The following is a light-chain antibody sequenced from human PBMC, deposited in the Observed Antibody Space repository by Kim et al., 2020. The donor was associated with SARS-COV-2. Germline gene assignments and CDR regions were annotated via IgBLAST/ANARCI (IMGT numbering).Light chain of an antibody. Sequence: AAVGARVTITCRASQAISNYLAWFQWRPGKVRKRLIYGASSLQSRVPSRFSGSGSGTEFTLTISKLQPEDFASYYCLQHNNDPLTFGGGTKVDIK. CDR1: QAISNY. CDR3: LQHNNDPLT. J-gene: IGKJ4*02. V-gene: IGKV1-17*03. CDR2: GAS.